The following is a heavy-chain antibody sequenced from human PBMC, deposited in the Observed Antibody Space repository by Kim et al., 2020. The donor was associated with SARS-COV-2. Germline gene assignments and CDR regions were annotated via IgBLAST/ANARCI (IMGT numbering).Heavy chain of an antibody. CDR2: TYYRSKWYN. CDR3: ARGLYDYVWGSYRYPMVRYYYGMDV. D-gene: IGHD3-16*02. CDR1: GDSVSSNSAA. Sequence: SQTLSLTCAISGDSVSSNSAAWHWLRPSPSRGLEWLGRTYYRSKWYNDYAVSVKSRITINPDTSKNQFSLQLNSVTPEDTAVYYCARGLYDYVWGSYRYPMVRYYYGMDVWGQGTTVTVSS. V-gene: IGHV6-1*01. J-gene: IGHJ6*02.